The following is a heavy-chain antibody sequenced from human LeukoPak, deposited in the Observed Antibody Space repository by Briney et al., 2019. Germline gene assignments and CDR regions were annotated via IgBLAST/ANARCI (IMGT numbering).Heavy chain of an antibody. V-gene: IGHV3-64*01. CDR3: ARVEDTDMVRPLDL. CDR1: GFTFSSYA. Sequence: GGSLRLSCAASGFTFSSYAMSWVRQAPGKGLEYVSAISGNGGRLYYANSVKGRFIISRDNSKNTVYLQMGNLRVEDMAVYYCARVEDTDMVRPLDLWGQGTLVTVSS. J-gene: IGHJ5*02. CDR2: ISGNGGRL. D-gene: IGHD5-18*01.